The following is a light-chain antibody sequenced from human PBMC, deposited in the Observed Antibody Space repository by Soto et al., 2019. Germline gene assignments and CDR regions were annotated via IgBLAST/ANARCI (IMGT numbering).Light chain of an antibody. V-gene: IGKV3-20*01. CDR1: QSVSPY. Sequence: EIVLTQSPGTLSLSPGGRASLSCRASQSVSPYLAWYQQKPGQAPRLLIYGASTRATGIPDRFSGSGSGTDLTLTISRLEPEDSAVYYCQQYVSSSFTFGPGTKVDIK. CDR3: QQYVSSSFT. J-gene: IGKJ3*01. CDR2: GAS.